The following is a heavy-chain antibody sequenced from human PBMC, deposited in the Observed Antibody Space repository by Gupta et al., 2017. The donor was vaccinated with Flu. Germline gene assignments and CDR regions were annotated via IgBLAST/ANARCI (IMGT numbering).Heavy chain of an antibody. CDR3: ARDQYQGRSPDAFDI. D-gene: IGHD2-2*01. Sequence: QSPGQGLEWMGGIIPIFRKSNYAQKYQGRVTITADESTGTVYMELSSLRSEDTAMYYCARDQYQGRSPDAFDIWGQGTMVTVSS. CDR2: IIPIFRKS. J-gene: IGHJ3*02. V-gene: IGHV1-69*01.